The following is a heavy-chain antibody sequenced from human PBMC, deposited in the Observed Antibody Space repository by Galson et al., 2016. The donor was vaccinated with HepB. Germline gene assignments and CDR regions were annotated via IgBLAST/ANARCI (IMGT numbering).Heavy chain of an antibody. D-gene: IGHD3-10*01. J-gene: IGHJ6*02. CDR3: VRILFGFQGMDV. CDR2: ISRRESP. V-gene: IGHV4-4*02. CDR1: GGSISGTNW. Sequence: SETLSLTCTVSGGSISGTNWWGWVRQPPGQGLEFIGEISRRESPNYSPSLKSRVTMSVDKSKNQFSLTRTSVTAADTAVYYCVRILFGFQGMDVWGQGTTVTVSS.